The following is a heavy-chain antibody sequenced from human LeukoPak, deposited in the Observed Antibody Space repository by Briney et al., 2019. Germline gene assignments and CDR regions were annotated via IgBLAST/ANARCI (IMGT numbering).Heavy chain of an antibody. V-gene: IGHV1-69*13. Sequence: SVKVSCKASGGTFSSYAISWVRQAPGQGLEWMGGIIPIFGTANYAQKFQGRVTITADESTSTAYMELSSLRSEDTAVYYCAVPVLTIFGVVTNYYYYYGMDVWSQGTTVTVSS. CDR2: IIPIFGTA. CDR3: AVPVLTIFGVVTNYYYYYGMDV. J-gene: IGHJ6*02. CDR1: GGTFSSYA. D-gene: IGHD3-3*01.